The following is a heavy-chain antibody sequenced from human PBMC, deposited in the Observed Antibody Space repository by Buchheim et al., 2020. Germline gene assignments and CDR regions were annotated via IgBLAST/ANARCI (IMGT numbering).Heavy chain of an antibody. D-gene: IGHD4-17*01. CDR1: GFTFSSYS. Sequence: EVQLVESGGGLVQPRGSLRLSCAASGFTFSSYSMNWVRQAPGKGLEWVSYISSSSSTIYYADSVKGRFIISRDNAKNSLYLQMNSLRAEDTAVYYCARDTVTPRGGMDVWGQGTT. J-gene: IGHJ6*02. CDR2: ISSSSSTI. V-gene: IGHV3-48*01. CDR3: ARDTVTPRGGMDV.